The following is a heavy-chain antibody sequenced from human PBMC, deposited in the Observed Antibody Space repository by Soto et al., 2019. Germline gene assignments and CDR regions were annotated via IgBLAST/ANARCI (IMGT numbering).Heavy chain of an antibody. D-gene: IGHD1-26*01. CDR1: GLTFSSYG. CDR3: AKVQALRLVGAPPPDY. V-gene: IGHV3-30*18. Sequence: GGSLRLSCAASGLTFSSYGMHWVRQAPGKGLEWVAVISYDGSNKYYADSVKGRFTISRDNSKNTLYLQMNSLRAEDTAVYYCAKVQALRLVGAPPPDYWGQGTLVTVSS. CDR2: ISYDGSNK. J-gene: IGHJ4*02.